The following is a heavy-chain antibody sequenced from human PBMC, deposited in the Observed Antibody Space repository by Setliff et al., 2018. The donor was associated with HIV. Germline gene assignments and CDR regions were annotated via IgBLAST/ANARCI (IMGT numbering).Heavy chain of an antibody. CDR3: ARGFSSSWYYYYMGV. Sequence: PGGSLRLSCAASGFSFGSYGLHWVRQAPGKGLEWLTFIRYDGTNEYYADSVKGRFSISRDNSKNTLYLQMNSLRAEDTAVYYCARGFSSSWYYYYMGVWGKGTTVTVSS. V-gene: IGHV3-30*02. CDR1: GFSFGSYG. CDR2: IRYDGTNE. D-gene: IGHD6-13*01. J-gene: IGHJ6*03.